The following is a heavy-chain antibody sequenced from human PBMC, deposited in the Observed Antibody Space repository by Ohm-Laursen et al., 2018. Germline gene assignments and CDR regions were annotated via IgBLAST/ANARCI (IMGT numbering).Heavy chain of an antibody. J-gene: IGHJ4*02. CDR3: AREDNTGSYVYLAIPFDY. CDR2: IKQDGSEK. D-gene: IGHD1-26*01. V-gene: IGHV3-7*01. Sequence: GSLRLSCSASGFTFTRYWMSWVRQAPGKGLEWVANIKQDGSEKYYVDSVKGRFTISRDNAKNSLYLQMNSLRAEDTAVYYCAREDNTGSYVYLAIPFDYWGQGTLVTVSS. CDR1: GFTFTRYW.